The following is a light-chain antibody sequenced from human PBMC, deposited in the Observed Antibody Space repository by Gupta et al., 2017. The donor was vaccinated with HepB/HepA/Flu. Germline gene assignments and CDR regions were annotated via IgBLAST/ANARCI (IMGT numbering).Light chain of an antibody. J-gene: IGKJ5*01. CDR1: QGIRDD. Sequence: DIQMTQSPSSLSASVGDRVTITCRASQGIRDDLSWYQQKPGRAPKRLIYTASSLQNGVPSRFSGSGSGTEFTLTISSLQPEDSATYYCPQQNCSPITFGQGTRMEI. CDR3: PQQNCSPIT. V-gene: IGKV1-17*01. CDR2: TAS.